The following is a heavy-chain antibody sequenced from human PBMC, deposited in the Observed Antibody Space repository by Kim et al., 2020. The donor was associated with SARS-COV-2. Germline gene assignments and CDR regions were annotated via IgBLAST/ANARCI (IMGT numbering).Heavy chain of an antibody. CDR3: TRGLENYYDSNGIYYNSRGALDI. D-gene: IGHD3-22*01. J-gene: IGHJ3*02. V-gene: IGHV4-4*02. CDR1: GDSISSNNW. Sequence: SETLSLTCAVSGDSISSNNWWSWVRQSPEKGLEWIGEIYHSGNTNYSPSLKSRVTISVDKSKNQFSLKLTSVTAADTAIYYCTRGLENYYDSNGIYYNSRGALDIWGAGTMVTVSS. CDR2: IYHSGNT.